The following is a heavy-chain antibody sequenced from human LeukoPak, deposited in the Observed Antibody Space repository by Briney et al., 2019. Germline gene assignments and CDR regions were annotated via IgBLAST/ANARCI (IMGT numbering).Heavy chain of an antibody. D-gene: IGHD3-22*01. V-gene: IGHV1-69*06. CDR2: IIPIFGTA. J-gene: IGHJ4*02. Sequence: ASVKVSCKASGGTFSSYAISWVRQAPGQGLEWMGRIIPIFGTANYAQKFQGRVTITADKSTSTAYMELSSLRSEDTAVYYCAGDKDYYDSSAPFDCWGQGTLVTVSS. CDR3: AGDKDYYDSSAPFDC. CDR1: GGTFSSYA.